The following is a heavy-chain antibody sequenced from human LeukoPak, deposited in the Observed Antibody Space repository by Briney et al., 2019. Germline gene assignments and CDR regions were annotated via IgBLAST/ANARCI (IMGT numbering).Heavy chain of an antibody. J-gene: IGHJ4*02. CDR3: ARDSAGNDY. Sequence: GGPLRLPCAASGFPFSTYWMSGARKAPGKGLEWVANIKQDGSEKYYVDSVKGRFTISRDNAKNSLYLQMNSLRAEDTAMYYCARDSAGNDYWGQGTLATVSS. CDR2: IKQDGSEK. D-gene: IGHD6-13*01. CDR1: GFPFSTYW. V-gene: IGHV3-7*01.